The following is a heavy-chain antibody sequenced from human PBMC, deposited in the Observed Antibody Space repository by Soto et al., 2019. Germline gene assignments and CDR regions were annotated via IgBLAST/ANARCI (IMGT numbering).Heavy chain of an antibody. V-gene: IGHV4-31*03. CDR1: GGSISSGGYY. Sequence: QVQLQESGPGLVKPSQTLSLTCTVSGGSISSGGYYWSWIRQHPGKGLEWIGYIYYSGSTYYNPCLKSRVTITVDTSKNHCSLKLSSVTAADTAVYYWPRVVGYSYGPLDPWGQGTLVTVSS. CDR2: IYYSGST. J-gene: IGHJ5*02. CDR3: PRVVGYSYGPLDP. D-gene: IGHD5-18*01.